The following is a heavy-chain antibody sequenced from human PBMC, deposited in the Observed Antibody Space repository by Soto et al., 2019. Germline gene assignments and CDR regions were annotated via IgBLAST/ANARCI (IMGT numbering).Heavy chain of an antibody. CDR1: GFTFSSYA. D-gene: IGHD5-18*01. V-gene: IGHV3-30-3*01. CDR2: ISYDGSNK. Sequence: GGSLRLSCAASGFTFSSYAMHWVRQAPGKGLEWVAVISYDGSNKYYADSVKGRFTISRDNSKNTLYLQMNSLRAEDTAVYYCASNLINLTWIQLWFHYYYYGMDVWGQGTTVTVSS. J-gene: IGHJ6*02. CDR3: ASNLINLTWIQLWFHYYYYGMDV.